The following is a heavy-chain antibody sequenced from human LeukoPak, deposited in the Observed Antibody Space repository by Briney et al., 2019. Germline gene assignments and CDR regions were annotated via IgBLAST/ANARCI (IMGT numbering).Heavy chain of an antibody. D-gene: IGHD2-2*01. Sequence: SETLSLTCTVSGGSISNNYWSWIRQSAGKGLEWIGRIYASGGATYNPSLKSRVTMSVDTSKNHFSLKLSSVTAADTAIYYCALSRAYYFDYWGQGALVTVSS. J-gene: IGHJ4*02. V-gene: IGHV4-4*07. CDR2: IYASGGA. CDR1: GGSISNNY. CDR3: ALSRAYYFDY.